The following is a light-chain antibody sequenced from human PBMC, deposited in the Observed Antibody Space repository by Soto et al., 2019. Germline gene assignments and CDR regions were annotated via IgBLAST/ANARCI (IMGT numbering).Light chain of an antibody. CDR3: QQYGRSSIT. CDR2: DAS. V-gene: IGKV3-11*01. Sequence: EIVLTQSPAPLSLSPGERATLSRRASQSVSRYLAWYQQKPGQAPRLLIYDASSRATGIPDRFSGSGSGTEFTLTISSLQSEDFAVYYCQQYGRSSITFGQGTRLEIK. CDR1: QSVSRY. J-gene: IGKJ5*01.